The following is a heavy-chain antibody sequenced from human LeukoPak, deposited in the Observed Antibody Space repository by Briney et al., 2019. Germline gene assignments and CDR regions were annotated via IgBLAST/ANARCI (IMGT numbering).Heavy chain of an antibody. Sequence: GASVKVSCKASGGTFSSYAISWVRQALGQGLEWMGGIIPIFGTANYAQKFQGRVTITADESTSTAYMELSSLRSEDTAVYYCAARDDYYDSSGSYYYYYYMDVWGKGTTVTVSS. D-gene: IGHD3-22*01. CDR3: AARDDYYDSSGSYYYYYYMDV. V-gene: IGHV1-69*01. J-gene: IGHJ6*03. CDR1: GGTFSSYA. CDR2: IIPIFGTA.